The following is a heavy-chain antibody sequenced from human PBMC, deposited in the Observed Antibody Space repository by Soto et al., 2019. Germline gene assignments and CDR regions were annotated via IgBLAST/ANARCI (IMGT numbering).Heavy chain of an antibody. J-gene: IGHJ4*02. Sequence: GESLKISCQASGYSFNRYWIGWVRQMPGQGLEWMGVIFPDDSDIRHSPAFRGQVTISADKSINTVYLQYTGLEASDTATYYCARRISWYYFDSWGQGTPVTVSS. CDR3: ARRISWYYFDS. CDR1: GYSFNRYW. CDR2: IFPDDSDI. D-gene: IGHD1-1*01. V-gene: IGHV5-51*01.